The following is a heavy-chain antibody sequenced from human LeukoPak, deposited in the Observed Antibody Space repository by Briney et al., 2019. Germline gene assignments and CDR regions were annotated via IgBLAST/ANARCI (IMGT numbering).Heavy chain of an antibody. CDR1: GFTFSSHS. V-gene: IGHV3-48*01. CDR2: ISSSSSTI. Sequence: GGSLRLSCEASGFTFSSHSMNWVRQAPGKGLEWVSYISSSSSTIYYADSVKGRFTISRDNAKNSLYLQMNSLRAEDTAVYYCARDSSGYYGDYWGQGTLVTVSS. D-gene: IGHD3-22*01. CDR3: ARDSSGYYGDY. J-gene: IGHJ4*02.